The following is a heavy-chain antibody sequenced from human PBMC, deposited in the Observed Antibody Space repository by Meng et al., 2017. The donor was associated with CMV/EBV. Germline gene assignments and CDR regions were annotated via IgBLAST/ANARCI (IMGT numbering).Heavy chain of an antibody. CDR2: INHSGST. V-gene: IGHV4-34*01. D-gene: IGHD5-24*01. Sequence: TWGGVGGSFSGSCWSWIRQPPGKGLEWIGEINHSGSTNYNPSLKSRVTISVDTSKNQFSLKLSSVTAADTAVYYCARGQRWLQLIDYWGQGTLVTVSS. CDR1: GGSFSGSC. J-gene: IGHJ4*02. CDR3: ARGQRWLQLIDY.